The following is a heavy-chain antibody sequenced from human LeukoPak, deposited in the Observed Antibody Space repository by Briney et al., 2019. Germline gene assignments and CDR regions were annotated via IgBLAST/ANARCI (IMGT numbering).Heavy chain of an antibody. V-gene: IGHV1-69*05. CDR2: IIPIFDTA. CDR1: GGTFSSYA. Sequence: SVKVSCKASGGTFSSYAISWVRQAPGQGLEWMGRIIPIFDTAKYAQKFQGRVTITTDESTSTAYMELSSLRSEETAVYYCAREVSDTAMGLFDYWGQGTLVTVSS. J-gene: IGHJ4*02. D-gene: IGHD5-18*01. CDR3: AREVSDTAMGLFDY.